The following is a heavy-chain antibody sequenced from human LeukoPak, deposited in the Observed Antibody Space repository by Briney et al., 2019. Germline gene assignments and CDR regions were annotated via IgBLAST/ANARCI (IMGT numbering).Heavy chain of an antibody. CDR1: GGSISSYY. D-gene: IGHD3-10*01. CDR3: ARGSPGDY. V-gene: IGHV4-30-4*08. Sequence: SETLSLTCTVSGGSISSYYWSWIRQPPGKGLEWIGYIYYSGSTYYNPSLKSRVTISVDTSKNQFSLKLSSVTAADTAVYYCARGSPGDYWGQGTLVTVSS. CDR2: IYYSGST. J-gene: IGHJ4*02.